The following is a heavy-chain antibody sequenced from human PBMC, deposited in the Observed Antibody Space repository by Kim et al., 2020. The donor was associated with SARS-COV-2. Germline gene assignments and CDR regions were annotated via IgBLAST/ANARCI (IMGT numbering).Heavy chain of an antibody. J-gene: IGHJ4*02. Sequence: SETLSLTCTVSGSSISSGYYWGWIRQPPGKGLEWIGSIYHSGSTYYNPSLKSRVTISVDTSKNQFSLKLSSVTAADTAVYYCARADYGGNQSDYWGQGTLVTVSS. D-gene: IGHD4-17*01. CDR1: GSSISSGYY. V-gene: IGHV4-38-2*02. CDR3: ARADYGGNQSDY. CDR2: IYHSGST.